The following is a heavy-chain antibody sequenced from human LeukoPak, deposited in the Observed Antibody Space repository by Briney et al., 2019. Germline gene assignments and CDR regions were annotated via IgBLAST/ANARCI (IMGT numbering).Heavy chain of an antibody. V-gene: IGHV1-2*02. CDR1: GYTFTGYY. CDR3: AKSVRALLRYFDWSYAFDI. Sequence: ASVKVSCKASGYTFTGYYMHWVRQAPGQGLEWMGWINPNSGGTNYAQKFQGRVTMTRDTSISTAYMELSRLRSDDTAVYYCAKSVRALLRYFDWSYAFDIWGQGTMVTVSS. J-gene: IGHJ3*02. D-gene: IGHD3-9*01. CDR2: INPNSGGT.